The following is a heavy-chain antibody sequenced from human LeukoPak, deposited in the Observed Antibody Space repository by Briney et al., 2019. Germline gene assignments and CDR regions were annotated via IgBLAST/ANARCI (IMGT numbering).Heavy chain of an antibody. CDR3: ARSPMDQVGATSFDY. V-gene: IGHV4-59*08. CDR1: GGSISSYY. Sequence: SETLSLTCTVSGGSISSYYWSWIRQPPGKGLEWIGYIYYSGSTNYNPSLKSRVTISVDTSKNQFSLKLSSVTAADTAVYYCARSPMDQVGATSFDYWGQGTLVTVSS. D-gene: IGHD1-26*01. CDR2: IYYSGST. J-gene: IGHJ4*02.